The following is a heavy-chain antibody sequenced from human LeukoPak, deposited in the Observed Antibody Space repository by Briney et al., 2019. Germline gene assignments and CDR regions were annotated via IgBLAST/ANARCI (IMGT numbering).Heavy chain of an antibody. CDR1: GFTFSSYA. V-gene: IGHV3-23*01. J-gene: IGHJ4*02. Sequence: PGGSLRLSCAASGFTFSSYAMSWVRQAPGKGLEWVSAISGSGGSTAYADSVKGRFTISRDNSKTTLYLQMNGLRAEDTAVYYCATWNHADTWGQGTLVTVSS. D-gene: IGHD1-14*01. CDR2: ISGSGGST. CDR3: ATWNHADT.